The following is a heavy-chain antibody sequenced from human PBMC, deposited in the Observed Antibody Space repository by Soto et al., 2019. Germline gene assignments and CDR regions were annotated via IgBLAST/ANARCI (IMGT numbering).Heavy chain of an antibody. CDR3: ARGAFISDYLFAY. Sequence: SVKVSCKASGDIFNNYAINWARQAPGQGLEWMGTINPIFPTTKYAQKFQGRVTITADKSTSTAYMELSSLRSEDTAVYYCARGAFISDYLFAYWGQGTLVTVSS. J-gene: IGHJ4*02. D-gene: IGHD3-16*01. V-gene: IGHV1-69*06. CDR1: GDIFNNYA. CDR2: INPIFPTT.